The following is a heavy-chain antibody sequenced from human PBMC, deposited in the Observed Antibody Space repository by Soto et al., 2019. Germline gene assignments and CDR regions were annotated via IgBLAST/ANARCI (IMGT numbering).Heavy chain of an antibody. Sequence: PGGSLRLSCVASGFTFSTYTMSWVRQAPGKGLEWVLVISGSAGSSGPSYADSVQGRFSISRDNARNTLYLQMNSLRGEDTAMYYCAKARCSTANCYVPEYWGQGTRVTVSS. V-gene: IGHV3-23*01. D-gene: IGHD2-2*01. CDR3: AKARCSTANCYVPEY. CDR1: GFTFSTYT. J-gene: IGHJ4*02. CDR2: ISGSAGSSGP.